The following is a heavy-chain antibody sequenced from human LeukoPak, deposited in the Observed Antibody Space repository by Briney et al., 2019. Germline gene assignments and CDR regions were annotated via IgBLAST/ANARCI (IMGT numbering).Heavy chain of an antibody. V-gene: IGHV3-74*01. Sequence: GGSLRLSCAASGFTFSSYWMHWVRQAPGKGLVWVSRINSDGSSTSYADSVKGRFTISRDNAKNTLYLQMNSLRAEDTAVHYCARPYYDILTGTLQDWFDPWGQGTLVTVSS. CDR1: GFTFSSYW. J-gene: IGHJ5*02. CDR2: INSDGSST. CDR3: ARPYYDILTGTLQDWFDP. D-gene: IGHD3-9*01.